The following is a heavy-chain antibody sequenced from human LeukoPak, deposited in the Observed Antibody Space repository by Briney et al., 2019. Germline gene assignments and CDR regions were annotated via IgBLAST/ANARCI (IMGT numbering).Heavy chain of an antibody. Sequence: PSETLSLTCAVSGYSISSGYYWGWIRPPPGKGREGIGSIYHSGSTYYNPSLKSGVTISGDTSKKKFSLKLSSVTAADTAVYYCARPGGQRGWFDPWGQGTLVTVSS. CDR2: IYHSGST. J-gene: IGHJ5*02. V-gene: IGHV4-38-2*01. CDR1: GYSISSGYY. CDR3: ARPGGQRGWFDP. D-gene: IGHD3-16*01.